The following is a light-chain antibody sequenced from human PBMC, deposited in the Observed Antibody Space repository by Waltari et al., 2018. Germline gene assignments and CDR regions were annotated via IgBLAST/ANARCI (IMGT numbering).Light chain of an antibody. V-gene: IGLV2-18*02. CDR1: SADIASYNR. J-gene: IGLJ3*02. Sequence: QSALTQPPSVSGSPGHSVTLSCTGTSADIASYNRVSWYQQPPGTAPRLSIYEVTYRPSGVPDRFSGSKSGNTASLTISGLQAQDEADYYCSSITGSSTWVFGGGTKLTVL. CDR3: SSITGSSTWV. CDR2: EVT.